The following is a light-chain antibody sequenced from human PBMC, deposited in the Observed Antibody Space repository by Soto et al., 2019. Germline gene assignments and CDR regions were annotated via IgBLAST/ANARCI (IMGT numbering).Light chain of an antibody. V-gene: IGKV3D-20*02. CDR1: QSVSRRY. CDR2: GVS. Sequence: EIVLAQSPGTLSLSPGERPTLSCRASQSVSRRYLAWYQQKPGQAPRLLIYGVSSRATGIPDRFSGSGSGTDFTITISSLEPEDFAVYYCQQRSNWPTFGQGTRLEIK. CDR3: QQRSNWPT. J-gene: IGKJ5*01.